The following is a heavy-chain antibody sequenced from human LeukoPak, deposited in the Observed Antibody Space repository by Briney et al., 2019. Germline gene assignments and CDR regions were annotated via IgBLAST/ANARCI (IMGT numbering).Heavy chain of an antibody. CDR2: IKSNTDGGTT. CDR3: ATAYDSSTYYVYANDRFDM. V-gene: IGHV3-15*01. Sequence: GGSLRLSCVASGFTFSNAWMSWVRQAPGMGLEWVGRIKSNTDGGTTVYAAPVKGRFTVSRDDSKNTLYLQMNSLKSEDTAVYYCATAYDSSTYYVYANDRFDMWGQGTMVTVSS. D-gene: IGHD3-22*01. J-gene: IGHJ3*02. CDR1: GFTFSNAW.